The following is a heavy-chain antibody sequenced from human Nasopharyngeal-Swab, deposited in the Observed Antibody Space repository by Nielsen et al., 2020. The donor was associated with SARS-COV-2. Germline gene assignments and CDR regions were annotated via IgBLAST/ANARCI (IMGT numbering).Heavy chain of an antibody. CDR1: GYTFTSYG. CDR2: ISAYNGNT. Sequence: ASVKVSCKASGYTFTSYGISWVRHAPGQGLEWMGWISAYNGNTNYAQKLQGRVTMTTDTSTSTAYMELRSLRSDDTAVYYCARVVVAAKTSNWFDPWGQGTLVTVSS. V-gene: IGHV1-18*01. D-gene: IGHD2-15*01. J-gene: IGHJ5*02. CDR3: ARVVVAAKTSNWFDP.